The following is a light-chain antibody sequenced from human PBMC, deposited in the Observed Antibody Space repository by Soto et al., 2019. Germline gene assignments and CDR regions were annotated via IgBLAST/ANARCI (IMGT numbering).Light chain of an antibody. CDR1: SSDVGGYNY. Sequence: QSVLTQPASVSGSPGQSITISCTGTSSDVGGYNYVSWYQQHPGKAPKLMIYEVSNRPSGVSNRFSGSKSGNTASLPISGLQAEDEADYYCSSYTSSSTLEVFGTGTKLTVL. V-gene: IGLV2-14*01. CDR2: EVS. J-gene: IGLJ1*01. CDR3: SSYTSSSTLEV.